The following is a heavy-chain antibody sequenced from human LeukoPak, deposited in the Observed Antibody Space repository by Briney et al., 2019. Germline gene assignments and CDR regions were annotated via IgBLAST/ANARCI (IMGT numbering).Heavy chain of an antibody. CDR2: ISAYSGNT. V-gene: IGHV1-18*01. D-gene: IGHD4-17*01. J-gene: IGHJ4*02. Sequence: ASVKVSCKASGYIFSSYGISWVRQAPGQGLEWMGWISAYSGNTMYAQKLQGRATMTTDTSTSTAYMELRSLRSDDTAVYYCARTSSGVDDYGDYLLNFWGQGTLVTVSS. CDR1: GYIFSSYG. CDR3: ARTSSGVDDYGDYLLNF.